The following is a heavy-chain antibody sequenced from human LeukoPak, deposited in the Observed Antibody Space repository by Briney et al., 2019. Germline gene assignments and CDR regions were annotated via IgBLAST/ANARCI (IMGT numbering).Heavy chain of an antibody. CDR1: GGSISSYY. J-gene: IGHJ6*04. CDR3: ARHRRFVVPGV. CDR2: IYTSAST. Sequence: SETLSLTCTVSGGSISSYYWSWIRQPPGKGLEWIGYIYTSASTKYNPSLTSRVTISVDTSKNQFSLKLSSVTAADTAVYYCARHRRFVVPGVWGKGTTVTVSS. D-gene: IGHD3-3*01. V-gene: IGHV4-4*09.